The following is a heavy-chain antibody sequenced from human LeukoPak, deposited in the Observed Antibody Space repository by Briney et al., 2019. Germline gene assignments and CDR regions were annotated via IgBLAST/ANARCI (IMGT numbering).Heavy chain of an antibody. CDR3: ARFTMVRGTSSGMDV. CDR2: INPSGGGT. D-gene: IGHD3-10*01. CDR1: GYTFTSYY. Sequence: ASVKVSCKASGYTFTSYYMHWVRQAPGQGLEWMGIINPSGGGTSYAQKFQGRVTMTRDTSTSTVYMELSSLRSEDTAVYYCARFTMVRGTSSGMDVWGQGTTVTVSS. J-gene: IGHJ6*02. V-gene: IGHV1-46*01.